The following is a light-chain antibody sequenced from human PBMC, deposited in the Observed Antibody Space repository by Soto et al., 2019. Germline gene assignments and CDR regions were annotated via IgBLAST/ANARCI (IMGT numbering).Light chain of an antibody. CDR2: DAS. V-gene: IGKV1-5*01. Sequence: DIQMTQSPSTLSASVGDRVTITCRASQSISSWLAWYQQKPGKAPKHLIYDASNLESGVPSRFSGSGSGTEFTLTISSLLPDDFATYYCQQYNSYSGYTFGQGTKLEI. CDR3: QQYNSYSGYT. CDR1: QSISSW. J-gene: IGKJ2*01.